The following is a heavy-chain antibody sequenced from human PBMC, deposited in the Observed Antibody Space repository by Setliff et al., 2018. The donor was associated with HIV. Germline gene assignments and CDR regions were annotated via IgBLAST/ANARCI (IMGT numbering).Heavy chain of an antibody. V-gene: IGHV3-21*05. Sequence: PGGSLRLSCAASGFTFTGSEMNWVRQAPGKGLEWVSYISSSSSYIYYADSVKGRFTISRDNAKNSLYLQMNSLRAEDTAVYYCARGGTYDILTGYYHRYFDYWGQGTLVTVSS. CDR1: GFTFTGSE. CDR2: ISSSSSYI. D-gene: IGHD3-9*01. J-gene: IGHJ4*02. CDR3: ARGGTYDILTGYYHRYFDY.